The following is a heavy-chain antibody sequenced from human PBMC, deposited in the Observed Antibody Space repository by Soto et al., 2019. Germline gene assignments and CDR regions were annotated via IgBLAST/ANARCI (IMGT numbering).Heavy chain of an antibody. CDR3: ARDTGTGKGFDF. CDR2: ISGYNDNP. J-gene: IGHJ4*02. V-gene: IGHV1-18*04. CDR1: GYTFSNYG. D-gene: IGHD3-9*01. Sequence: QVQLVQSGAELKRPGASVKVSCKASGYTFSNYGFSWVRQAPGQGLEWMGWISGYNDNPNYDQKFQGRVIMSTDTATNTVHMELRSLRADDTAVYYCARDTGTGKGFDFWGQGALVTVST.